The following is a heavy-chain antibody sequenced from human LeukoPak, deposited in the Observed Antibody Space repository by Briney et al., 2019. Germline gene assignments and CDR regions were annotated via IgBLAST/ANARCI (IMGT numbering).Heavy chain of an antibody. Sequence: GGSLRLSCAASGFTFSSYWMSWVRQAPGKGLEWVANIKQDGSEKYYVDSVKGRFTISRDNAKNSLYLQMNSLRAEDTAVCYCARLGKEYYFDYWGQGTLVTVSS. J-gene: IGHJ4*02. CDR3: ARLGKEYYFDY. V-gene: IGHV3-7*01. CDR1: GFTFSSYW. CDR2: IKQDGSEK. D-gene: IGHD3-16*01.